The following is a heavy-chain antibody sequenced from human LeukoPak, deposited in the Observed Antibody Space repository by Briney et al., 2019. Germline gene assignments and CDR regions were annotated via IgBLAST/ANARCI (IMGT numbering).Heavy chain of an antibody. V-gene: IGHV3-21*01. D-gene: IGHD6-19*01. CDR3: AREGYSSGWYDH. CDR1: GFTFSSYN. CDR2: ISSSGIYI. Sequence: GGSLRLSCAASGFTFSSYNMNWVRQAPGKGLEWVSFISSSGIYIYYADSVKGRFTISRDNAKNSLFLQMNSLRAEDTAVYYCAREGYSSGWYDHWGQGTLVTVSS. J-gene: IGHJ5*02.